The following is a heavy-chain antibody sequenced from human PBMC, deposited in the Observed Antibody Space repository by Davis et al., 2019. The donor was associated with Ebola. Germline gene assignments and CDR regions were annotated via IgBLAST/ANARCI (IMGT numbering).Heavy chain of an antibody. V-gene: IGHV3-9*01. CDR3: ARERWLQSYYFDY. CDR2: ISWNSGSI. Sequence: PGGSLRLSCAASGFTFDDYAMHWVRQAPGKGLEWVSGISWNSGSIGYEDSVKGRFTISRDNAKNSLYLQMNSLRAEDTAVYYCARERWLQSYYFDYWGQGTLVTVSS. J-gene: IGHJ4*02. CDR1: GFTFDDYA. D-gene: IGHD5-24*01.